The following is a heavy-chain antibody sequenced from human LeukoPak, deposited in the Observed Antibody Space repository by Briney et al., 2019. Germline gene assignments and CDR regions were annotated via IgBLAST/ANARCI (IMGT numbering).Heavy chain of an antibody. V-gene: IGHV4-34*01. Sequence: PSETLSLTCAVYGGSFSGYYWSWIRQPPGKGLEWIGEINHSGSTNYNPSLKSRVTISVDTSKNQFSLKLSSVTAADTAVYYCARGVPAATLSIWGQGTMVTVPS. D-gene: IGHD2-2*01. J-gene: IGHJ3*02. CDR1: GGSFSGYY. CDR2: INHSGST. CDR3: ARGVPAATLSI.